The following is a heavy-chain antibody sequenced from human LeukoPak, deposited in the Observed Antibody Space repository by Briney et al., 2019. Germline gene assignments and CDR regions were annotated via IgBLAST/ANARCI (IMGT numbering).Heavy chain of an antibody. Sequence: PGGSLRLSCADSELTFRDSWMHWVRQAPGKGLVWVSHISADGTTTTYADSVKGRFTISRDNGKNTLYLQMNSLRAEDTATYYCARDRWYTLDAWGQGTTVIVSS. CDR3: ARDRWYTLDA. J-gene: IGHJ3*01. CDR1: ELTFRDSW. CDR2: ISADGTTT. V-gene: IGHV3-74*01. D-gene: IGHD1-1*01.